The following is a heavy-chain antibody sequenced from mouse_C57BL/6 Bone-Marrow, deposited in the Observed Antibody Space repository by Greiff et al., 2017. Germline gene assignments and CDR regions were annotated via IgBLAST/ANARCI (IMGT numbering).Heavy chain of an antibody. D-gene: IGHD1-1*01. Sequence: EVQLQQSVAELVRPGASVKLSCTASGFNIKNTYMHWVKQRPEQGLEWIGRIDPANGNTKYAPKFQGKATITADTSSNTAYLQLSSLTSEDTAIYYCARNYYYGSSSAWFADWGQGTLVTVSA. CDR3: ARNYYYGSSSAWFAD. J-gene: IGHJ3*01. CDR1: GFNIKNTY. V-gene: IGHV14-3*01. CDR2: IDPANGNT.